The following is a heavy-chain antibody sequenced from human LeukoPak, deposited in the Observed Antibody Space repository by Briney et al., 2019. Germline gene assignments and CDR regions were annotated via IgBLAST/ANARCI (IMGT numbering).Heavy chain of an antibody. V-gene: IGHV4-30-4*08. CDR1: GGSISSGDYY. CDR2: IYYSGST. Sequence: SETLSLTCTVSGGSISSGDYYWSWIRQPPGKGLEWIGYIYYSGSTYYNPSLKSRVTISVDTSKNQFSLKLSSVTAADTAVYYCARGDDCTNGVCYRGFDPWGQETLVTVSS. J-gene: IGHJ5*02. D-gene: IGHD2-8*01. CDR3: ARGDDCTNGVCYRGFDP.